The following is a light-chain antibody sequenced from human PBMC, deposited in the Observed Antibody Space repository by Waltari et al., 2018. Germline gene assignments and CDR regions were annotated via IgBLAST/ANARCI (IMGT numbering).Light chain of an antibody. CDR3: QQYCTIPS. J-gene: IGKJ3*01. CDR1: QSVFYRSTNKNY. V-gene: IGKV4-1*01. CDR2: WAS. Sequence: DIEVTQSPDSLAVSLGERATLNCKSSQSVFYRSTNKNYLSWYQQKPGQPPKLIISWASTRECGVPDRSSGSASGTDFTLTINSLQAEDVAIYYCQQYCTIPSFGPGTKVQI.